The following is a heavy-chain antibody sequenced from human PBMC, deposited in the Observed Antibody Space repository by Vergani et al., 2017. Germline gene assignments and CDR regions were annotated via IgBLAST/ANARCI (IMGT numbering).Heavy chain of an antibody. Sequence: QVQLVQSGAEVKKPGASVKVSCKASGYTFTSYYMHWVRQAPGQGLEWMGIINPSGGSTSYAQKFQGRVTMTRDTSTSTVYMELSSLRSEDTAVYYCARFWFRDGSGTMNWFDPWGQGTLVTVSS. D-gene: IGHD3-10*01. J-gene: IGHJ5*02. CDR1: GYTFTSYY. V-gene: IGHV1-46*03. CDR3: ARFWFRDGSGTMNWFDP. CDR2: INPSGGST.